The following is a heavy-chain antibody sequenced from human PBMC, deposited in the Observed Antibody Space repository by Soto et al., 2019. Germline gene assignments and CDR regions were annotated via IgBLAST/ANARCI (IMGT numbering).Heavy chain of an antibody. J-gene: IGHJ6*02. CDR2: INHSGST. CDR1: GGSFSGYY. V-gene: IGHV4-34*01. CDR3: ARGHDYYYYYGMDV. Sequence: SETLSLTCAVYGGSFSGYYWSWIRQPPGKGLEWIGEINHSGSTNYNPSLKSRVTISVDTSKNQFSLKLSSVTAADTAVYYCARGHDYYYYYGMDVWGQGTTVTVS.